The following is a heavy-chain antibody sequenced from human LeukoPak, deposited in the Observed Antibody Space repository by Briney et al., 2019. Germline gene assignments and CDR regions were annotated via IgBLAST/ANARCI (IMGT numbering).Heavy chain of an antibody. D-gene: IGHD3-10*01. CDR1: GYTFTSYD. CDR2: MNPNSGNT. Sequence: GASVKVFCKASGYTFTSYDINWVRQATGQGLEWMGWMNPNSGNTGYAQKFQGRVTMTRNTSISTAYMELSSLRSEDTAVYYCARGTYYYGSGSLLADWGQGTLVTVSS. CDR3: ARGTYYYGSGSLLAD. J-gene: IGHJ4*02. V-gene: IGHV1-8*01.